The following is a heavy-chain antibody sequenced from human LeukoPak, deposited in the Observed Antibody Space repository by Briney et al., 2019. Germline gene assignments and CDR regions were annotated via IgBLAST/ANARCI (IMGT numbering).Heavy chain of an antibody. CDR1: GVIFSNFA. CDR3: ATPPRTEDGDYGVC. Sequence: ASVKVSCKASGVIFSNFAFNWVRQAPGQGLEWMGRIIPILDLAHLTQKFQGRLTITADKSTNTGYMELSSLTAEDTAVYYCATPPRTEDGDYGVCWGQGTLVTVSS. D-gene: IGHD4-17*01. V-gene: IGHV1-69*04. J-gene: IGHJ4*02. CDR2: IIPILDLA.